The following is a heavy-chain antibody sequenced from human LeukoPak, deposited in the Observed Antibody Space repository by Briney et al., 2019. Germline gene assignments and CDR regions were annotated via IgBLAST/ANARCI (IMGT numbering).Heavy chain of an antibody. J-gene: IGHJ6*02. D-gene: IGHD3-22*01. CDR1: GFTFSSYS. CDR3: AKVKDSSGLPSVPGPTYYYYGMDV. Sequence: GGSLRLSCAASGFTFSSYSMNWVRQAPGKGLEWVSSISSSSSYIYYADSVKGRFTISRDNSKNTLYLQMNSLRAEDTAVYYCAKVKDSSGLPSVPGPTYYYYGMDVWGQGTTVTVSS. V-gene: IGHV3-21*01. CDR2: ISSSSSYI.